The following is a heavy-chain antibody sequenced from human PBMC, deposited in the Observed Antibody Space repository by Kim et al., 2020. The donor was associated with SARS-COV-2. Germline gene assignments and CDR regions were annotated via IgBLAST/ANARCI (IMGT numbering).Heavy chain of an antibody. CDR3: ARGMYYYGSGSRFYYGMDV. J-gene: IGHJ6*02. CDR1: GYTFTSYA. D-gene: IGHD3-10*01. CDR2: INTNTGNP. V-gene: IGHV7-4-1*02. Sequence: ASVKVSCKASGYTFTSYAMNWVRQAPGQGLEWMGWINTNTGNPTYAQGFTGRFVFSLDTSVSTAYLQISSLKAEDTAVYYCARGMYYYGSGSRFYYGMDVWGQGTTVTVSS.